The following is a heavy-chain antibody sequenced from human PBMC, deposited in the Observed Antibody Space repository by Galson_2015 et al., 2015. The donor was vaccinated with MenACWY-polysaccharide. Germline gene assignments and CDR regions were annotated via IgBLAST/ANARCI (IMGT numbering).Heavy chain of an antibody. V-gene: IGHV3-9*01. D-gene: IGHD2-2*01. Sequence: LRLSCAASGFSFDDYAMHWVRQAPGKGLEWVSGISWNSDNIGYADSVQGRFTISRDNAKNSLSLQMNSLRAEDTALYYCAKDKGTGYCSSTSCRHFDSWGQGTLVTVSS. J-gene: IGHJ4*02. CDR2: ISWNSDNI. CDR1: GFSFDDYA. CDR3: AKDKGTGYCSSTSCRHFDS.